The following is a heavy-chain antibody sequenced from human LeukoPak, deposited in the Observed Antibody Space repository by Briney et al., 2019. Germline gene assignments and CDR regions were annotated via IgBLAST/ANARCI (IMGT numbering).Heavy chain of an antibody. CDR1: GGTFSSYA. CDR2: IIPIFGTA. V-gene: IGHV1-69*13. CDR3: ANLDSSGWNPFFDY. J-gene: IGHJ4*02. D-gene: IGHD6-19*01. Sequence: GASVKVSCKASGGTFSSYAISWVRQAPGQGLEWMGGIIPIFGTANYAQKFQGRVTITADESTSTAYMELSSLRSEDTAVYYCANLDSSGWNPFFDYWGQGTLVTVSS.